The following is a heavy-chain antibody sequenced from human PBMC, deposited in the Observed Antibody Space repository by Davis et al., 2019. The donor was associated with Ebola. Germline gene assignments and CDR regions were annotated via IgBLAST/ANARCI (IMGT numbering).Heavy chain of an antibody. V-gene: IGHV3-23*01. Sequence: GESLKISCAASGFIFSNYAMSWVRQAPGKGLEWVSVIYNGGSTYYADSVKGRFTISRDNSKNTLYLQMNSLRAEDTAVYFCARQLPYYSYGMDVWGQGTTVTVSS. CDR3: ARQLPYYSYGMDV. CDR1: GFIFSNYA. D-gene: IGHD2-2*01. CDR2: IYNGGST. J-gene: IGHJ6*02.